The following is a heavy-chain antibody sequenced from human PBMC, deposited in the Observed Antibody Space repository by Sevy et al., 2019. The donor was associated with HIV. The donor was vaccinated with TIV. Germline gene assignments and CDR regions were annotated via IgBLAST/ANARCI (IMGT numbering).Heavy chain of an antibody. CDR2: IYHSGST. CDR3: ARGGXTPXXFDP. J-gene: IGHJ5*02. V-gene: IGHV4-4*02. CDR1: GGXISSVNW. D-gene: IGHD3-16*01. Sequence: SETLSLTCAVSGGXISSVNWWHWVRQPPGKGLEWIGEIYHSGSTNYNPSLKSRVTISVDNSKNQFSLKLSSVTAADTAVYYCARGGXTPXXFDPXGQGSLVTVSS.